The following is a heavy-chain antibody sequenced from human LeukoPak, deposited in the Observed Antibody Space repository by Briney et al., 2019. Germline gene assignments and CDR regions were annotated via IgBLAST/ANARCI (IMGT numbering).Heavy chain of an antibody. Sequence: SVKVSCKASGGTFSSYAISWVRQAPGQGLEWMGGIIPIFGTANYAQKFQGRVTITTDESTSAAYMELSGLRSEDTAVYYCASTPCSGGSCHGNYYYYMDVWGKGTTVTVSS. CDR3: ASTPCSGGSCHGNYYYYMDV. CDR1: GGTFSSYA. CDR2: IIPIFGTA. V-gene: IGHV1-69*05. D-gene: IGHD2-15*01. J-gene: IGHJ6*03.